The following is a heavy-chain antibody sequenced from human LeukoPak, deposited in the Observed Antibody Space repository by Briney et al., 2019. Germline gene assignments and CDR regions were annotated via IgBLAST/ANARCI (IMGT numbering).Heavy chain of an antibody. CDR2: INPDGSST. Sequence: GGSLRLSCAASGFTFRSYWMHWVRQAPGKGLEWVSRINPDGSSTSYADSVKGRFTISRDNAKNTLYLQTNSLRAEDTAVYYCARDLGWLQSYWGQGTLVTVSS. V-gene: IGHV3-74*01. CDR3: ARDLGWLQSY. CDR1: GFTFRSYW. J-gene: IGHJ4*02. D-gene: IGHD5-24*01.